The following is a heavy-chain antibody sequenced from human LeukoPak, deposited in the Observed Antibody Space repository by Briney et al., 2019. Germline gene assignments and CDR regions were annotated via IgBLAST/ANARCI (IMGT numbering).Heavy chain of an antibody. CDR3: ARDSSIQSLDP. CDR1: GFTFSTYS. D-gene: IGHD2-2*01. CDR2: ITSSSTYI. J-gene: IGHJ5*02. V-gene: IGHV3-21*01. Sequence: GGPLRLSCAASGFTFSTYSMNWVRQAPGKGLEGVSSITSSSTYIYYADSVKGRFAISRDNAKSSLYLQMNSLRAEDTAVYYCARDSSIQSLDPWGQGTLVTVSS.